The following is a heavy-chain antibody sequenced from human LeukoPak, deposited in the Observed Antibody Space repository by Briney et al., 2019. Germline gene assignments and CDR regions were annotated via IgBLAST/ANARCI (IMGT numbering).Heavy chain of an antibody. D-gene: IGHD2-2*01. CDR1: GCTLINYG. CDR2: ISFKNGNT. J-gene: IGHJ3*02. V-gene: IGHV1-18*01. Sequence: ASVKVSCKASGCTLINYGISWVRQAPGQGLEWMGWISFKNGNTNSAQKLQGRVTMTTDTSTSTAYMELMSLRSDDTAVYYCAKGGSTRPWSFDIWGQGTMVTVSS. CDR3: AKGGSTRPWSFDI.